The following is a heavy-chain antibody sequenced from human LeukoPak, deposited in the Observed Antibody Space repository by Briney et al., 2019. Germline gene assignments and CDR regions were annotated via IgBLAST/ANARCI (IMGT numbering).Heavy chain of an antibody. CDR3: ARGAVWFGEFNWFDP. CDR1: GFTFSSYS. V-gene: IGHV3-21*01. CDR2: ISSSSSYI. D-gene: IGHD3-10*01. J-gene: IGHJ5*02. Sequence: GGSLRLSCAASGFTFSSYSMNWVRQAPGKGLEWVSSISSSSSYIYYVDSVKGRFTISRDNAKNSLYLQMNSLRAEDTAVYYCARGAVWFGEFNWFDPWGQGTLVTVSS.